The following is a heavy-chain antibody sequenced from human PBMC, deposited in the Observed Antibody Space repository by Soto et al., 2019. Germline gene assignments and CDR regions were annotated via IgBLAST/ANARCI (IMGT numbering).Heavy chain of an antibody. CDR3: ARKGYDILTGYYPDWYFDL. CDR1: GYSISSGYY. CDR2: IYHSGST. D-gene: IGHD3-9*01. J-gene: IGHJ2*01. Sequence: PSETLSLTCAVSGYSISSGYYWGWIRQPPGKGLEWIGSIYHSGSTYYNPSLKSRVTISVDTSKNQFSLKLSSVTAADTAVYYCARKGYDILTGYYPDWYFDLWGRGTLVTVSS. V-gene: IGHV4-38-2*01.